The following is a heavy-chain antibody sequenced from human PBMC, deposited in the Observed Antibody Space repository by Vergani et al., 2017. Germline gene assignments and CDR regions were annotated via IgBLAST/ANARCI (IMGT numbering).Heavy chain of an antibody. Sequence: EVQLVESGGGLVQPGRSLRLSCAASGFTFDDYAMHWVRQAPGKGLEWVSGINWNSDSIAYADSVKGRFTISRDNAKNSLYLQMNSLRAEDTALYYCVKDIAASGNYWYFDLWGQGTLVTVSS. V-gene: IGHV3-9*01. J-gene: IGHJ2*01. CDR2: INWNSDSI. D-gene: IGHD6-13*01. CDR3: VKDIAASGNYWYFDL. CDR1: GFTFDDYA.